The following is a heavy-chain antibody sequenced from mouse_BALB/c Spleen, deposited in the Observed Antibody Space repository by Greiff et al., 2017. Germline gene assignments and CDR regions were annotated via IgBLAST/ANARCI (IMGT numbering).Heavy chain of an antibody. Sequence: VQLKESGGGLVQPKGSLKLSCAASGFTFNTYAMNWVRQAPGKGLEWVARIRSKSNNYATYYADSVKDRFTISRDDSQSMLYLQMNNLKTEDTAMYYCVKEYGSPHWYFDVWGAGTTVTVSS. D-gene: IGHD1-1*01. V-gene: IGHV10-1*02. CDR2: IRSKSNNYAT. CDR1: GFTFNTYA. J-gene: IGHJ1*01. CDR3: VKEYGSPHWYFDV.